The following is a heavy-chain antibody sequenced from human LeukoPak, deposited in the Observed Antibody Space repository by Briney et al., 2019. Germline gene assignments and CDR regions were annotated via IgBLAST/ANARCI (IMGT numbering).Heavy chain of an antibody. CDR1: GYTFTGYY. D-gene: IGHD3-10*01. Sequence: ASVKVSCKASGYTFTGYYMHWVRQAPGQGLEWMGWINPNSGGTNYAQKFQGRVTMTRDTSISAAYMELSRRRSDDTAVYYCAREYVEYGSGSRTNWFDPWGQGTLVTVSS. CDR2: INPNSGGT. CDR3: AREYVEYGSGSRTNWFDP. J-gene: IGHJ5*02. V-gene: IGHV1-2*02.